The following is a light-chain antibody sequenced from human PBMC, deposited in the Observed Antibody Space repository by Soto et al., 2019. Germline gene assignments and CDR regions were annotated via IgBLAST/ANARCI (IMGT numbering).Light chain of an antibody. CDR2: DAS. Sequence: DTQMTQSPSTLSASVGDRVTITCRSSQSISRWLAWYQQKPGKAPKLLIYDASSLQGGVPSRFSGTGSGTEFTLTISSLQSEDFAVYYCQQYSNWPPITFGQGTRLEIK. V-gene: IGKV1-5*01. CDR3: QQYSNWPPIT. CDR1: QSISRW. J-gene: IGKJ5*01.